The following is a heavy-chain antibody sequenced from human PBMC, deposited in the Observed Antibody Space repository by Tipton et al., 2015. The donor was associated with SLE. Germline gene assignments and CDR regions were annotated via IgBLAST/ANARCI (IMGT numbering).Heavy chain of an antibody. CDR3: ARSEYSGYEGIFDY. CDR1: GYSISSGYY. D-gene: IGHD5-12*01. V-gene: IGHV4-38-2*01. J-gene: IGHJ4*02. CDR2: IYHSGST. Sequence: TLSLTCAVSGYSISSGYYWGWIRQPPGKGLEWIGSIYHSGSTYYNPSLKSRVTISVDTSKNQFSLKLSSVTAADTAVYYCARSEYSGYEGIFDYWGQGTLVTVSS.